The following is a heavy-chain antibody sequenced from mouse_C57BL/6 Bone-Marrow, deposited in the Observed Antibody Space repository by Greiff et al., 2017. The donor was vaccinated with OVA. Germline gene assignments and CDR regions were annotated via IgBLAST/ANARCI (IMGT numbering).Heavy chain of an antibody. V-gene: IGHV1-9*01. J-gene: IGHJ3*01. CDR2: ILPGSGST. Sequence: VQLQQSGAELMKPGAEGKRDWTATGYTFTGYWIAWVKQRPGHGLEWIGEILPGSGSTNYTEKFKGKATFTADTSSTTAYMQLSSLTAEDSAIYYCARPGNYYAWFADWGQGTLVTVSA. CDR3: ARPGNYYAWFAD. D-gene: IGHD2-1*01. CDR1: GYTFTGYW.